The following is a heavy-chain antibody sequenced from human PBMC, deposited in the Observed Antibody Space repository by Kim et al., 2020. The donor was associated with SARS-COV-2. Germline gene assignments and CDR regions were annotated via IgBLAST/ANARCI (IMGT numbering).Heavy chain of an antibody. J-gene: IGHJ6*02. CDR1: GFTFSDYY. V-gene: IGHV3-11*05. CDR3: AREAGGSGSYYNFVLGSGNYYYGMDV. Sequence: GGSLRLSCAASGFTFSDYYMSWIRQAPGKGLEWVSYISSSSSYTNYADSVKGRFTISRDNAKNSLYLQMNSLRAEDTAVYYCAREAGGSGSYYNFVLGSGNYYYGMDVWGQGTTVTVSS. CDR2: ISSSSSYT. D-gene: IGHD3-10*01.